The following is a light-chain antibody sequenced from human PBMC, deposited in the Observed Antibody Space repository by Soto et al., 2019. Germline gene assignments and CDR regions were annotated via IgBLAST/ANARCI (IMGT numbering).Light chain of an antibody. CDR1: SSDVGGYNY. Sequence: QSALTQPASVSGSPGQSITISCTGSSSDVGGYNYVSWYQQHPGKATKLMIYEVSNRPSGVSNRFSGSKSGNTASLTISGLQAEDEADYYCSSYTRTTLVVFGGGTKLTVL. CDR3: SSYTRTTLVV. J-gene: IGLJ2*01. V-gene: IGLV2-14*01. CDR2: EVS.